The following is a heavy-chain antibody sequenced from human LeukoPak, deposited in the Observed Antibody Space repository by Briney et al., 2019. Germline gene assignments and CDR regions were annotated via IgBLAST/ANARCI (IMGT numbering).Heavy chain of an antibody. CDR3: AREEVTAIPAY. D-gene: IGHD2-21*02. J-gene: IGHJ4*02. Sequence: GGSLRLSCAASGFTFSSYSMNWVPQAPGRGLEWVSSISSSSSYIHYADSVKGRFTISRDNAMNSLYLQMNSLRAEDTAVYYCAREEVTAIPAYWGQGTLVTVSS. CDR2: ISSSSSYI. V-gene: IGHV3-21*01. CDR1: GFTFSSYS.